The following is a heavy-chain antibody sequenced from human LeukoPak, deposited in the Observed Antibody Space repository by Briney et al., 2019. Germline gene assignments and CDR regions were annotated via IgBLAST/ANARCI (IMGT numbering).Heavy chain of an antibody. V-gene: IGHV1-2*02. D-gene: IGHD5-18*01. CDR3: ARDMRSWIQLSYLDY. CDR1: GYTFTGYY. J-gene: IGHJ4*02. Sequence: ASVKVSCKASGYTFTGYYMHWVRQAPGQGLEWMGWINPNSGGTNYAQKFQGRVTMTRDTSISTAYMELSRLRSDDTAVYYCARDMRSWIQLSYLDYWGQGTLVTVSS. CDR2: INPNSGGT.